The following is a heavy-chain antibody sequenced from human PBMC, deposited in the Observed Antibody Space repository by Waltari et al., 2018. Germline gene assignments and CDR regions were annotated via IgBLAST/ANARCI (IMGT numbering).Heavy chain of an antibody. CDR3: AISEYSSGFDS. D-gene: IGHD6-19*01. V-gene: IGHV1-8*01. Sequence: QVQLVQSGAEVKKAGASVKVSCTTSGYTFTNFDVNWVRLAPGQGFEWMGSVVPKRCKAVFGQMFQGRVSMTRDISINTAYMELSGLTSADTAFYYCAISEYSSGFDSWGQGTHVTVSS. J-gene: IGHJ4*01. CDR1: GYTFTNFD. CDR2: VVPKRCKA.